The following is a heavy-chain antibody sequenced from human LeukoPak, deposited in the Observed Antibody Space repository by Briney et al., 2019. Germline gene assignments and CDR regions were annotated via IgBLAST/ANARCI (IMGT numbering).Heavy chain of an antibody. CDR2: INHSGST. V-gene: IGHV4-34*01. CDR3: ASVPTTVTKPPALRY. J-gene: IGHJ4*02. Sequence: SETLSLTCAVYGGSFSGYYWSWIRQPPGKGLEWIGEINHSGSTNYNPSLKSRATISVDTSKNQFSLKVSSVTAADTAVYYCASVPTTVTKPPALRYWGQGTLVAVSS. D-gene: IGHD4-17*01. CDR1: GGSFSGYY.